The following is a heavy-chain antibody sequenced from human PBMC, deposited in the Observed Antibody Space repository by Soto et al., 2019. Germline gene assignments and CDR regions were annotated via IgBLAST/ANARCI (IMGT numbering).Heavy chain of an antibody. Sequence: GGSLILSCAASGFTFSDHYMDWVRQAPGKGLEWVGRTRNKANSYTTEYAASVKGRFTISRDDSKNSLYLQMNSLKTEDTAVYYCASTYYDFWSGQFDYWGQRTLVIVSS. CDR2: TRNKANSYTT. CDR3: ASTYYDFWSGQFDY. CDR1: GFTFSDHY. V-gene: IGHV3-72*01. J-gene: IGHJ4*02. D-gene: IGHD3-3*01.